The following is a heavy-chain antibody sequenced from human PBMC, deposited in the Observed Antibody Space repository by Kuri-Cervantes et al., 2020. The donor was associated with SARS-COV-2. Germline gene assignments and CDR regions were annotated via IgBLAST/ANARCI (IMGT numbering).Heavy chain of an antibody. J-gene: IGHJ6*02. CDR3: ARGFLEWLSRRYYYGMDV. Sequence: SVTVSFKDSGGTFSSYEISWVRQAHGQGLEWMGGLIPIFSTANYAQKFQGRVTITADESTSTAYMELSSLRSEDTAVYYCARGFLEWLSRRYYYGMDVWGQGTTVTVSS. CDR1: GGTFSSYE. CDR2: LIPIFSTA. D-gene: IGHD3-3*01. V-gene: IGHV1-69*13.